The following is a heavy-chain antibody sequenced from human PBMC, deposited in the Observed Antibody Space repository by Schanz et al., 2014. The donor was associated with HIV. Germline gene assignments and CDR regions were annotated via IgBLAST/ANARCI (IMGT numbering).Heavy chain of an antibody. CDR3: VRDAGAQWLDGDNWFDP. Sequence: HVQLVQSGGALVQPGRSVRLSCAASGFTFSSYAMHWVRQAPGKGLEWVAIISSDGSYKYYADSVKGRFTISRDNSKNTVSLQMNSLRSEDTAVYYCVRDAGAQWLDGDNWFDPWGQGTLVTVSS. CDR1: GFTFSSYA. D-gene: IGHD6-19*01. J-gene: IGHJ5*02. V-gene: IGHV3-30*04. CDR2: ISSDGSYK.